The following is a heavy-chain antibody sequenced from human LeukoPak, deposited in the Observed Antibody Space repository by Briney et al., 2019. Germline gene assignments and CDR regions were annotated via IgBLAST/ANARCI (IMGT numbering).Heavy chain of an antibody. J-gene: IGHJ6*03. Sequence: GGSLRLSCAASGLTVSRNYMSWVRQAPGKGLESVSVIYSGGSTYYADSVRGRFTISRDNAKNTLYLQMNSLRVEDTAVYYCARVLRYCSGGNCYSGGLGYMDVWGKGTTVTISS. V-gene: IGHV3-53*01. D-gene: IGHD2-15*01. CDR3: ARVLRYCSGGNCYSGGLGYMDV. CDR2: IYSGGST. CDR1: GLTVSRNY.